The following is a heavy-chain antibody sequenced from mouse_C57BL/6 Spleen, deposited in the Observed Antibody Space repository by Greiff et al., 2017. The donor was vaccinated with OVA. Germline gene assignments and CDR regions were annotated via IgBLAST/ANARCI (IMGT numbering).Heavy chain of an antibody. V-gene: IGHV14-3*01. CDR3: ARDYYGSRGAMDY. D-gene: IGHD1-1*01. J-gene: IGHJ4*01. Sequence: EVKLVESVAELVRPGASVKLSCTASGFNIKNTYMHWVKQRPEQGLEWIGRIDPANGNTKYAPKFQGKATITADTSSNTAYLQLSSLTSEDTAIYYCARDYYGSRGAMDYWGQGTSVTVSS. CDR1: GFNIKNTY. CDR2: IDPANGNT.